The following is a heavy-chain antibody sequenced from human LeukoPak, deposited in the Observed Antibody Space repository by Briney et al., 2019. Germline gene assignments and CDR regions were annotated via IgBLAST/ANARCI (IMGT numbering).Heavy chain of an antibody. J-gene: IGHJ4*02. CDR3: VSGGANFDY. V-gene: IGHV1-46*01. Sequence: GASVKVSCKASGYTFTSYYTHWVRQAPGQGLEWMGIINPSGGSTSYAQKFQGRVTMTRDTSTGTVYMELSSLRSEDTAVYYCVSGGANFDYWGQGTLVTVSS. CDR2: INPSGGST. D-gene: IGHD3-10*01. CDR1: GYTFTSYY.